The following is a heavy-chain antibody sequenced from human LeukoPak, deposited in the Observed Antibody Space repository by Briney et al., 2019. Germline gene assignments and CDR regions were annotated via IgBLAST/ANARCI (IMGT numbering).Heavy chain of an antibody. Sequence: PSETLSLTCAVYGGSFSGYYWSWIRQPPGKGLEWIGEINHSGSTNYNPSLKSRVTISVDTSKNQFSLKLSSVTAADTAVYYCARHAPGATGRSNDYWGQGTLVTVSS. J-gene: IGHJ4*02. D-gene: IGHD1-26*01. CDR1: GGSFSGYY. CDR3: ARHAPGATGRSNDY. V-gene: IGHV4-34*01. CDR2: INHSGST.